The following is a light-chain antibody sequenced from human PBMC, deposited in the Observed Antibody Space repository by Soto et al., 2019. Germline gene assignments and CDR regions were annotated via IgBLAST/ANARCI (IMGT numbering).Light chain of an antibody. CDR2: EVT. J-gene: IGLJ2*01. CDR1: SSDVGNYNL. Sequence: QSALTQPASVSGSPGQSITISCTGTSSDVGNYNLVSWYQQHPGKAPKLMISEVTKRPSGLSTRFSGSKSGNTASLTISGLQAEDEADYYCCSYAGSSTLVFGGGTKVTVL. CDR3: CSYAGSSTLV. V-gene: IGLV2-23*02.